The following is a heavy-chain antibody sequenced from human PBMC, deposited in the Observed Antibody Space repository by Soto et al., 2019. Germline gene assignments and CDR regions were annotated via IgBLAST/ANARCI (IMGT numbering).Heavy chain of an antibody. J-gene: IGHJ4*02. D-gene: IGHD1-26*01. V-gene: IGHV3-7*01. Sequence: EVQLVESGGSLVQPGGSLRPSCAASGFTFSTWWMTWVRQTLGKRLEWVAFISHDGSGKYYVDSVKGRFAISRDNAKNSLYLEMNSLRAEDTAVYYCMQGWERDDVNAGGQGTLVTVSS. CDR2: ISHDGSGK. CDR3: MQGWERDDVNA. CDR1: GFTFSTWW.